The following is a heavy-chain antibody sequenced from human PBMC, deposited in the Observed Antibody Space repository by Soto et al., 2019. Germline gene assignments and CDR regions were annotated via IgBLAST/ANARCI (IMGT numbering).Heavy chain of an antibody. CDR2: ISGSGGST. D-gene: IGHD3-22*01. V-gene: IGHV3-23*01. Sequence: GGSLRLSCEASGFTFGSYEMNWVRQAPGKGLEWVSAISGSGGSTYYADSVKGRFTISRDNSKNTLYLQMNSLRAEDTAVYYCAKGHYYDSSGYYFYWGQGTLVTVSS. CDR1: GFTFGSYE. J-gene: IGHJ4*02. CDR3: AKGHYYDSSGYYFY.